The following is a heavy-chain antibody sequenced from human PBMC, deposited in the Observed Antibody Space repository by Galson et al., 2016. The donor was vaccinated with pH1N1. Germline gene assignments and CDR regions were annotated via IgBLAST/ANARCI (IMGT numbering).Heavy chain of an antibody. Sequence: SVKVSCKASGYTFTGYYIHWVRQAPGQGLEWMGWISPNSGDTNYAQKFQGRVTITGDTSINTAYMELSILRSVDTAVYYCARGLSTRLGDCSGRSCLPFDDWGQRTLVTVSS. V-gene: IGHV1-2*02. CDR1: GYTFTGYY. D-gene: IGHD2-15*01. J-gene: IGHJ4*02. CDR2: ISPNSGDT. CDR3: ARGLSTRLGDCSGRSCLPFDD.